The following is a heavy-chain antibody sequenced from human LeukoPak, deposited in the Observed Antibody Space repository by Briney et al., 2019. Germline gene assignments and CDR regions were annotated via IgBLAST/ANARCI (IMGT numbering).Heavy chain of an antibody. V-gene: IGHV3-23*01. CDR3: ARGACSSTSCYAGYYYYYMDV. D-gene: IGHD2-2*01. CDR2: ITGSGKFT. J-gene: IGHJ6*03. CDR1: GITFIHYS. Sequence: GGSLRLSCAASGITFIHYSMTWVRQAPGKGLEWVSAITGSGKFTDYADSVKGRFTISRDNSKNTLYLQMNSLRAEDTAVYYCARGACSSTSCYAGYYYYYMDVWGKGTTVTVSS.